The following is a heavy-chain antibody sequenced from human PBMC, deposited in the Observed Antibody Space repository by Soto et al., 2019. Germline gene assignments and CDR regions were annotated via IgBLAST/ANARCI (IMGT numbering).Heavy chain of an antibody. J-gene: IGHJ4*02. Sequence: SETLSLTCAVYGGSFSGYYWSWIRQPPGKGLEWIGEINHSGSTNYNPSLKSRVTISVDTSKNQFSLKLSSVTAADTAVYYCARTGIARPIDYWGQGTLVTVS. CDR3: ARTGIARPIDY. CDR2: INHSGST. D-gene: IGHD6-13*01. V-gene: IGHV4-34*01. CDR1: GGSFSGYY.